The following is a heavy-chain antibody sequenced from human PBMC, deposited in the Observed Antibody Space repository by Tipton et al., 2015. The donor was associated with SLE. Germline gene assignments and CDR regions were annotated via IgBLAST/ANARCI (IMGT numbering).Heavy chain of an antibody. CDR1: GGSFSGYY. CDR3: ARGQDMITFGGIHRY. V-gene: IGHV4-34*01. CDR2: VNHSGTT. D-gene: IGHD3-16*01. Sequence: TLSLTCAVYGGSFSGYYWSWIRQPPGKALECLGEVNHSGTTNYNPSLKSRVTISVDTSKNQFSLRLNSVTAADTAVYYCARGQDMITFGGIHRYWGQGTLVTVSS. J-gene: IGHJ4*02.